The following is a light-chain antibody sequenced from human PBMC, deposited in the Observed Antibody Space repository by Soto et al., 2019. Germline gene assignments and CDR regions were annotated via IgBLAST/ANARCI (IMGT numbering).Light chain of an antibody. Sequence: EIVLTQSPGTLSLSPGERATLSCRASQSVSSSYLAWYQQKPGQAPRLLIYGASSRATGIPDRFSGSGSGTDFTLTISRLEPEDFAVYYCQPGPTFGQGTKVDIK. CDR1: QSVSSSY. CDR2: GAS. CDR3: QPGPT. J-gene: IGKJ1*01. V-gene: IGKV3-20*01.